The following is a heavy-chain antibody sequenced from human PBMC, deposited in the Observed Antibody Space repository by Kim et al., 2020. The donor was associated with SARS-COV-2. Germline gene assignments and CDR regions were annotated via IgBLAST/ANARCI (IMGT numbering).Heavy chain of an antibody. D-gene: IGHD2-8*02. Sequence: GGSLRLSCAASGFTFSSYAMRWVRQAPGKGLEWVSTISGSGGSTYYADSVKGRFTISRDNSKNTLYLQMNSLRAEDTAVYYCANDVGTGSSYYIFDYWGRGTLVTVSS. V-gene: IGHV3-23*01. CDR2: ISGSGGST. CDR1: GFTFSSYA. CDR3: ANDVGTGSSYYIFDY. J-gene: IGHJ4*02.